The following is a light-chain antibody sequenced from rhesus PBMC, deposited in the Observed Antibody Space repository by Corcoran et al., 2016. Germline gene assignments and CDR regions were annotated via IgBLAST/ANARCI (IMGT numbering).Light chain of an antibody. CDR3: QQDYTWPLT. Sequence: EIVMTQSPATLSLSPGERATLSCRASQSVSNKLAWYQQKPGQAPKLLIYVASSRATGIPDRFRGSGSGTELTRTISSLEPEDVGVYYCQQDYTWPLTFGGGTKVELK. J-gene: IGKJ4*01. CDR2: VAS. V-gene: IGKV3-42*01. CDR1: QSVSNK.